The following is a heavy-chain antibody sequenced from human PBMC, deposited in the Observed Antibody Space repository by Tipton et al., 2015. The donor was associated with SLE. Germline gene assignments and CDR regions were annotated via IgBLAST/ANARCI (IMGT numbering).Heavy chain of an antibody. J-gene: IGHJ4*02. CDR2: ISGSGLSI. D-gene: IGHD6-13*01. Sequence: GSLRLSCSASGFTFGDYYMTWVRQAPGKGLECISYISGSGLSIHYADSVKGRYTISRDNSENSLYLQMDSLRAEDTGLYYCATMGEGDSRWYPAPFDSWGQGTLVTVSS. V-gene: IGHV3-11*04. CDR3: ATMGEGDSRWYPAPFDS. CDR1: GFTFGDYY.